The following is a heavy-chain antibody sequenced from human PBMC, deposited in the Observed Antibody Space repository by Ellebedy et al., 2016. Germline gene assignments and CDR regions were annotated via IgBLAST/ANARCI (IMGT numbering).Heavy chain of an antibody. CDR3: ASRYDSSGPNPQ. J-gene: IGHJ4*02. Sequence: SETLSLXCAVYGGSFSGYYWSWIRQPPGKGLEWIGEINHSGSTNYNPSLKSRVTISVDTSKNQFSLKLSSVTAADTAVYYCASRYDSSGPNPQWGQGTLVTVSS. CDR1: GGSFSGYY. D-gene: IGHD3-22*01. CDR2: INHSGST. V-gene: IGHV4-34*01.